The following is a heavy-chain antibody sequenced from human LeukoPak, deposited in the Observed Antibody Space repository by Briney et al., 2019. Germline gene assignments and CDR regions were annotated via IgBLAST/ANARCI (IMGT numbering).Heavy chain of an antibody. CDR2: ISAYNGNA. J-gene: IGHJ4*02. D-gene: IGHD3-22*01. V-gene: IGHV1-18*01. CDR1: DTFTSYG. Sequence: ASVKVSCKASDTFTSYGISWVRQAPGQGLEWMGWISAYNGNANYAQKLQGRVTMTTDTSTSTAYMELRSLRSDDTAVYYCARSKRYYYDSSGYYLRPFDYWGQGTLVTVSS. CDR3: ARSKRYYYDSSGYYLRPFDY.